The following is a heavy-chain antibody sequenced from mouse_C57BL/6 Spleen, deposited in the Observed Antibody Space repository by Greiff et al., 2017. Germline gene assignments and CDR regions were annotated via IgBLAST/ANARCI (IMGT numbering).Heavy chain of an antibody. V-gene: IGHV1-19*01. CDR3: ARVGNYLPFDY. CDR1: GYTFTDYY. D-gene: IGHD2-1*01. CDR2: INPYNGGT. J-gene: IGHJ2*01. Sequence: VQLQQSGPVLVKPGASVKMSCKASGYTFTDYYMNWVKQSHGKSLEWIGVINPYNGGTSYNQKFKGKATLTVDKSSSTTYMELNRLTSDDSAVYYCARVGNYLPFDYWGQGTTLTVSS.